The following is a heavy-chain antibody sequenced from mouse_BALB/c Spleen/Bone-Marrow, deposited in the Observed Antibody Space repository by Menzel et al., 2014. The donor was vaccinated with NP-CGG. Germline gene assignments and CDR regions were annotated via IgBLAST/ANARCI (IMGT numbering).Heavy chain of an antibody. Sequence: EVKVVESGGGLVKPGGSLKLSCAASGFTFSSYAMSWVRQNPEKRLEWVASISSGGSTYYPDSVKGRFTISRDNARNILYLQMSSLRSEDTAMYYCARDDYDDQYYFDYWGQGTTLTVSS. V-gene: IGHV5-6-5*01. D-gene: IGHD2-4*01. CDR3: ARDDYDDQYYFDY. CDR1: GFTFSSYA. CDR2: ISSGGST. J-gene: IGHJ2*01.